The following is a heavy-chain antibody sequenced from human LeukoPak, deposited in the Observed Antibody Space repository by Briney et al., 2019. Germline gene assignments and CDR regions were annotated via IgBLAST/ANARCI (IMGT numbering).Heavy chain of an antibody. CDR2: IYYSGST. D-gene: IGHD5-18*01. CDR1: GGYISSYY. CDR3: ASLDTAMFMIY. V-gene: IGHV4-59*01. Sequence: SETLSLTCTVSGGYISSYYGSWIRQPPGKGLEWIGYIYYSGSTNYNPSLKSRVTISVDTSKNQFSLKLSSVTAADTAVYYCASLDTAMFMIYGGQGTLVTVSS. J-gene: IGHJ4*02.